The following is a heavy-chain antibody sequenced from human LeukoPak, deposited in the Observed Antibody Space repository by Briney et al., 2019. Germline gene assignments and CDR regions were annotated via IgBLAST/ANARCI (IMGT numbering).Heavy chain of an antibody. V-gene: IGHV4-34*01. D-gene: IGHD3-22*01. CDR2: INHSGST. J-gene: IGHJ3*02. Sequence: PSETLSLTCAVYGGSFSGYYWRWIRQPPGKGLEWIEEINHSGSTNYNPSLKSRVTISVDTSKNQFSLKLSSVTAADTAVYYCARAVGRRTLNYYDSSGYYAFDIWGQGTMVTVSS. CDR3: ARAVGRRTLNYYDSSGYYAFDI. CDR1: GGSFSGYY.